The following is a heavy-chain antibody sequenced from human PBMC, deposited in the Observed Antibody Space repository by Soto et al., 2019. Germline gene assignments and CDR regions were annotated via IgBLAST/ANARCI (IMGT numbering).Heavy chain of an antibody. CDR3: AKGVLNYYDSSLSGY. CDR1: GFTFSSYA. D-gene: IGHD3-22*01. CDR2: ISGSGGST. Sequence: PGGSLRLSCAASGFTFSSYAVSWVRQAPGKGLEWVSAISGSGGSTYYADSVKGRFTISRDNSKNTLYLQMNSLRAEDTAVYYCAKGVLNYYDSSLSGYWGQGTLVTVSS. J-gene: IGHJ4*02. V-gene: IGHV3-23*01.